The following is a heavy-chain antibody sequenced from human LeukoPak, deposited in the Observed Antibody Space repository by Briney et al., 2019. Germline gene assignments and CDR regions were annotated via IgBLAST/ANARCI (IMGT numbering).Heavy chain of an antibody. V-gene: IGHV4-59*08. CDR3: ARQGPLTTAVTTRTNPFDY. CDR2: IYYSGST. J-gene: IGHJ4*02. D-gene: IGHD4-11*01. CDR1: AGSISSSY. Sequence: SETLSLTCTVSAGSISSSYWSWIRQPPAKGLEWIGYIYYSGSTNYNPSLKSRVTISVDTSKNQFSLKLNSVTAADTAVYYCARQGPLTTAVTTRTNPFDYWGQGTLVTVSS.